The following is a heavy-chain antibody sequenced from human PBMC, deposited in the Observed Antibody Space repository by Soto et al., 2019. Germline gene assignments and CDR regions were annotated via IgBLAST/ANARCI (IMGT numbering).Heavy chain of an antibody. J-gene: IGHJ6*02. CDR1: GGTFSSYA. V-gene: IGHV1-69*13. CDR3: ARGYCGSTSCYGGMDV. Sequence: ASVKVSCKASGGTFSSYAISWVRQAPGQGLEWMGGIIPIFGTANYAQKFQGRVAITADESTSTAYMELSSLRSEDTAVYYCARGYCGSTSCYGGMDVWGQGTTVTVSS. D-gene: IGHD2-2*01. CDR2: IIPIFGTA.